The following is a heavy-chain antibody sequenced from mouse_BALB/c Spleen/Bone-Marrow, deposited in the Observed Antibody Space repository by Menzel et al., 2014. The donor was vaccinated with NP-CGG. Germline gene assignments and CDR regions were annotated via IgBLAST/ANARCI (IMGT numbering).Heavy chain of an antibody. CDR3: ARIYDYDRGAWFAY. CDR2: INPYNGDT. D-gene: IGHD2-4*01. Sequence: VQLKQSGPELVKPGASVKISCKASGYSFTGYFMNWVMQSHGKSLEWIGRINPYNGDTFYNQKFKDKATLTIDKSSSTAHMELRSLASEDSAAYYCARIYDYDRGAWFAYWGQGTLVTVSA. CDR1: GYSFTGYF. J-gene: IGHJ3*01. V-gene: IGHV1-20*02.